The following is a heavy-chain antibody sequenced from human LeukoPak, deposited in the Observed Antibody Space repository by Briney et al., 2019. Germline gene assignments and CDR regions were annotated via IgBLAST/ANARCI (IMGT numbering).Heavy chain of an antibody. CDR2: INSDGSST. CDR1: GLTFSSSW. J-gene: IGHJ4*02. Sequence: AGGSLRLSCAASGLTFSSSWMHWVRQAPGKGLVWVSSINSDGSSTRYADSVKSRFTISRDNAKDTLYLQMNSLRAEGTAVYYCARLPTGSPLHYWGQGTLVTVSS. CDR3: ARLPTGSPLHY. D-gene: IGHD1-14*01. V-gene: IGHV3-74*01.